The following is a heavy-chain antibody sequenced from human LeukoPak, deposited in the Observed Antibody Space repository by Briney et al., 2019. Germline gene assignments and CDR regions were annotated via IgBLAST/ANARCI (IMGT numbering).Heavy chain of an antibody. CDR2: ISSSGSTI. Sequence: PGGSLRLSCAASGFTFSSYEMNWVRQAPGKGLEWVSYISSSGSTIYYADSVKGRFTISRDNAKNSLYLQMNSLRAEDTAVYYCARSYSSGWYEGRWFDPWGQGTLVTVSS. J-gene: IGHJ5*02. CDR3: ARSYSSGWYEGRWFDP. CDR1: GFTFSSYE. V-gene: IGHV3-48*03. D-gene: IGHD6-19*01.